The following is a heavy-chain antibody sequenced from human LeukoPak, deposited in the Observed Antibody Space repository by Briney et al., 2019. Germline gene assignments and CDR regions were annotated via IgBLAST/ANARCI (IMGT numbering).Heavy chain of an antibody. V-gene: IGHV3-23*01. Sequence: TGGSLRLSCAASGFTFSSYAMSWVRQPPGKGLEWVSAISGSGGSTYYAASVKGRFTISRDNSKNALYLQMNSLRAEDTAVYYCAKSVISGSYSRGAFDIWGQGTMVTVSS. CDR2: ISGSGGST. J-gene: IGHJ3*02. CDR1: GFTFSSYA. CDR3: AKSVISGSYSRGAFDI. D-gene: IGHD1-26*01.